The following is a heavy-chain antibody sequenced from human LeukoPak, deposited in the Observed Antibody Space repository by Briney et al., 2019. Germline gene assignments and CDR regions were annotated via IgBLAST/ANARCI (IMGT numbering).Heavy chain of an antibody. D-gene: IGHD3-22*01. J-gene: IGHJ4*02. CDR3: ARFRESSSYSYYFDY. CDR2: IDRSSTYI. V-gene: IGHV3-21*01. Sequence: PGGSLTLSCAASGFTFSAYRMNWLRQAPGKGLEWVSCIDRSSTYIYYADSVKGRFTISRDNAKNSLYLQMNSLGAEDTAVYYCARFRESSSYSYYFDYWGQGIPVTVSS. CDR1: GFTFSAYR.